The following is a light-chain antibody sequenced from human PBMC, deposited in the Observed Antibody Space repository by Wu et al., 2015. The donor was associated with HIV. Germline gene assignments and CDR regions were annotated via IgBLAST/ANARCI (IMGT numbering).Light chain of an antibody. Sequence: IVLTQSPGTLSLSPGETATLSCRSNQIVRSSFLAWYQQKTGQPPRLLIYGASSRAKGIPDRFSGSGSGTDFTLTISRLDPEDFAVYHCQQYGSSPLTFGGGTRVQI. V-gene: IGKV3-20*01. J-gene: IGKJ4*01. CDR3: QQYGSSPLT. CDR1: QIVRSSF. CDR2: GAS.